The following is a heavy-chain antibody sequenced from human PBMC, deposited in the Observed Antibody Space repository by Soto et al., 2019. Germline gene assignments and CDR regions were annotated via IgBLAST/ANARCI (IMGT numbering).Heavy chain of an antibody. CDR2: IYYSGST. CDR3: ARGQYSGYDFPHYDGMDV. Sequence: SQTLSLTCSVSGGSIDSHYWSWIRQPPGKRLEWIGNIYYSGSTHYNPSLRSRVTISVDTSKKQFSLKLRSVTAADTAVYYCARGQYSGYDFPHYDGMDVWGQGTKVT. D-gene: IGHD5-12*01. V-gene: IGHV4-59*11. CDR1: GGSIDSHY. J-gene: IGHJ6*02.